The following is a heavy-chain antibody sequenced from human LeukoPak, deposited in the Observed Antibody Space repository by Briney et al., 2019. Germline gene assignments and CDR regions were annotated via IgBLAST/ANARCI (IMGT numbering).Heavy chain of an antibody. CDR3: ARVPPPLGYCSSTSCPFDY. J-gene: IGHJ4*02. CDR1: GYTFTSYG. V-gene: IGHV1-18*04. CDR2: ISAYNGNT. D-gene: IGHD2-2*01. Sequence: GASVKVSCKASGYTFTSYGISWVRQAPGHGLEWMGWISAYNGNTNYAQKLQGRVTMTTDTSTSTAYMELRSLRSDDTAVYYCARVPPPLGYCSSTSCPFDYWGQGTLVTVSS.